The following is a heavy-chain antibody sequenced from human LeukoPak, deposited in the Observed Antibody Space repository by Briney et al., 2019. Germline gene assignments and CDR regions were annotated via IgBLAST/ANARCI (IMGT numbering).Heavy chain of an antibody. CDR2: VYYSGNT. CDR1: GDSITTSHY. Sequence: PSETLSLTCSVSGDSITTSHYWAWIRQTPGKGLEWIGSVYYSGNTYYSAPLKSRVTISVDTSKNQFSLKRSSVTAADTAVYYCAREVIRSDAFDIWGQGTMVTVSS. D-gene: IGHD3-3*01. CDR3: AREVIRSDAFDI. V-gene: IGHV4-38-2*02. J-gene: IGHJ3*02.